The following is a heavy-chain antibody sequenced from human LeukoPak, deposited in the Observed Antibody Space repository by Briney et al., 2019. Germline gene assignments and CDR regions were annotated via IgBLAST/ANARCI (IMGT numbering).Heavy chain of an antibody. CDR3: AKEGRSLQTY. J-gene: IGHJ4*02. CDR2: IKEDGTET. V-gene: IGHV3-7*03. D-gene: IGHD5-24*01. CDR1: GFPFSSYW. Sequence: GGSLRLSCVASGFPFSSYWMTWVRQAPGKGLEWVANIKEDGTETYYVDSVKGRFTISRDNAKNSLYLQMNSLRVEDTAVYYCAKEGRSLQTYWGQGTLVTVSS.